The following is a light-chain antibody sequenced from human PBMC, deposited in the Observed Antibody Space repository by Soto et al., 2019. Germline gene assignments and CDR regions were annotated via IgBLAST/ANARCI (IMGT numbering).Light chain of an antibody. Sequence: EIVMTQSPATVSVSPGERATLSCWASQSVSSNLAWYQQRPGQAPRLLLYGASTRATGIPARFSGSGSGTEFTLTISSLQSEDFAVYYCQQYNNWPRTFGQGTKVEIK. V-gene: IGKV3-15*01. CDR1: QSVSSN. J-gene: IGKJ1*01. CDR3: QQYNNWPRT. CDR2: GAS.